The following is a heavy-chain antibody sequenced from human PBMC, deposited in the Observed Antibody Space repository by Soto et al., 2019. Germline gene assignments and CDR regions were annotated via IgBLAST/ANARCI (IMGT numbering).Heavy chain of an antibody. Sequence: SQTLSLTCAISGDSVSSNNAAWNWIRQSPSRGLEWLGRTYYRSRWYNDYAVSVKSRITVNPDTSKNQFSLQLTSVTPEDTAAYYCARVYSSGWSFYYGTDVWGQGTTVTVSS. V-gene: IGHV6-1*01. CDR1: GDSVSSNNAA. CDR3: ARVYSSGWSFYYGTDV. CDR2: TYYRSRWYN. D-gene: IGHD6-19*01. J-gene: IGHJ6*02.